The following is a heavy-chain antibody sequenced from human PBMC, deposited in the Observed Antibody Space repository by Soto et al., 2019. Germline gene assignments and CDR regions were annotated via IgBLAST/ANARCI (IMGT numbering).Heavy chain of an antibody. V-gene: IGHV4-30-2*01. CDR2: IYHSGST. D-gene: IGHD6-6*01. CDR1: GGSISSGGSF. Sequence: SETLSLTCAFSGGSISSGGSFLSWIRQPPGKGLEWIGYIYHSGSTYYNPSLKSRVTISVDRSKNQLSLKLSSVTAADTAVYYCAGGIAARPLGYWGQGTLVTVSS. J-gene: IGHJ4*02. CDR3: AGGIAARPLGY.